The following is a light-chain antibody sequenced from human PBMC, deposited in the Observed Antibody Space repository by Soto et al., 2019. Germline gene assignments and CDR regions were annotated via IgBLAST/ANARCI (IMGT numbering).Light chain of an antibody. CDR1: QSVSSN. CDR3: QQYNNWPRT. V-gene: IGKV3-15*01. CDR2: DAS. J-gene: IGKJ1*01. Sequence: EIVMTQSPATLSVSPGERATLSCRASQSVSSNLAWYQHRPGQAPRLLIYDASTRATDIPSRFSGSGSGTEFPLTISSLQSEDFAVYYCQQYNNWPRTFGQGTTVDIK.